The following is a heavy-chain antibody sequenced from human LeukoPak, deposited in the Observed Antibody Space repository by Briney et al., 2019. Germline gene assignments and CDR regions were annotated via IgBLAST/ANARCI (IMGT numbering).Heavy chain of an antibody. CDR3: ARLEVLEEFDY. J-gene: IGHJ4*02. CDR1: GGSISSGDYY. Sequence: SETLSLACTVSGGSISSGDYYWSWIRQPPGKGLEWIGYIYYSGSTYYNPSLKSRVTISVDTSKNQFSLKLSSVTAADTAVYYCARLEVLEEFDYWGQGTLVTVSS. V-gene: IGHV4-30-4*01. D-gene: IGHD3-3*01. CDR2: IYYSGST.